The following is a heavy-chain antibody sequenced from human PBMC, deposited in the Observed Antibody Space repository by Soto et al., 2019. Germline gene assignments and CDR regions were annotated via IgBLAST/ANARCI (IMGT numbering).Heavy chain of an antibody. V-gene: IGHV3-48*01. CDR2: ISSSSSVI. CDR1: GFILSDCA. J-gene: IGHJ6*03. D-gene: IGHD7-27*01. Sequence: EVQLVESGGGLVQPGGSLRLSCATSGFILSDCAMNWVRQAPGKGLEWVSYISSSSSVIDYADSVKGRFTVSRDNARNSLYLQLNSLRAEYTAVYYCARDLSWGSNWYYYMDVWGKGTTVTDS. CDR3: ARDLSWGSNWYYYMDV.